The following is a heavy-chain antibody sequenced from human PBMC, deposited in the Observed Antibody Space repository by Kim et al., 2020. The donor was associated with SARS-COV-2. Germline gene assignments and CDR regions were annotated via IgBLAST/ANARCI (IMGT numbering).Heavy chain of an antibody. J-gene: IGHJ1*01. V-gene: IGHV3-53*01. CDR3: ARGINDYGDWYFQH. Sequence: ADAVKGRFTIPRKHSRNTLYLQMNSLRAADTAVYYCARGINDYGDWYFQHWGQGTLVTVSS. D-gene: IGHD4-17*01.